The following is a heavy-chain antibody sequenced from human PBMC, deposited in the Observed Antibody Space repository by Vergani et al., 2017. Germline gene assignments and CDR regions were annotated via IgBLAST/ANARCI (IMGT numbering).Heavy chain of an antibody. V-gene: IGHV1-46*03. Sequence: QVQVVQSVAEVKKSGASVNVSCKTSRYTFSNYYMHCVRQAPGQGLEWMGIINPSGGHTHYAQKSQGRVTMTRDTSTRTVYMELSSLGAEDTAIYYCARGDYGILTGYRYWGQGTLVTVSA. CDR1: RYTFSNYY. D-gene: IGHD3-9*01. CDR2: INPSGGHT. CDR3: ARGDYGILTGYRY. J-gene: IGHJ4*02.